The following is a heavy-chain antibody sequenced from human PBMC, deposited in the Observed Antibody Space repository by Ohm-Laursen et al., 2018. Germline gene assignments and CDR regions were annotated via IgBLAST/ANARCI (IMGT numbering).Heavy chain of an antibody. V-gene: IGHV3-11*01. CDR1: GFTFSDYY. CDR3: ARNSSTWGRSVDY. Sequence: SLRLSCAASGFTFSDYYMTWIRQAPGKGLEWVSYISSSGINVYYADSVKGRFTISRDNAKNSLFLQMNSLRAEDTAVYYCARNSSTWGRSVDYWGQGALVTVSS. J-gene: IGHJ4*02. CDR2: ISSSGINV. D-gene: IGHD2-2*01.